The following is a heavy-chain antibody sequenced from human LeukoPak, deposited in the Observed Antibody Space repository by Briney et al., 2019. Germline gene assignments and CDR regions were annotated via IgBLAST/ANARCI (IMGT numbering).Heavy chain of an antibody. CDR3: ARGLGHLGADHYYYYYMDV. J-gene: IGHJ6*03. CDR2: INHSGST. D-gene: IGHD3-16*01. CDR1: GGSFSGYY. Sequence: SETLSLTCAVYGGSFSGYYWSWIRQPPGKGLEWIGEINHSGSTNYNPSLKSRVTISVDTSKNQFSLKLSSVTAADTAVYYCARGLGHLGADHYYYYYMDVWGKGTTVTVSS. V-gene: IGHV4-34*01.